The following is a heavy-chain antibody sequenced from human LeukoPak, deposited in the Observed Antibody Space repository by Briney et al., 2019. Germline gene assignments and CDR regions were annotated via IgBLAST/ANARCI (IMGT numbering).Heavy chain of an antibody. Sequence: SETLSLTCTVSGGSISSSSYYWGWLRQPPGKGLEWIGSIYYSGSTYYNPSLKSRVTISVDTSKNQFSLELSSVTAADTAVYYCARQGYCSSTSCYFNYYGMDVWGQGTTVTVSS. CDR3: ARQGYCSSTSCYFNYYGMDV. V-gene: IGHV4-39*01. J-gene: IGHJ6*02. CDR1: GGSISSSSYY. CDR2: IYYSGST. D-gene: IGHD2-2*01.